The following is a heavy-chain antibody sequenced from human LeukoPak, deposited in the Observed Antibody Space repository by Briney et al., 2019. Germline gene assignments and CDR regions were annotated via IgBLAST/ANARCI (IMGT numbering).Heavy chain of an antibody. V-gene: IGHV3-9*01. CDR3: ARDPSYSSSSPYFDY. D-gene: IGHD6-6*01. J-gene: IGHJ4*02. CDR2: ISWNSGSI. CDR1: GFTFDDYA. Sequence: GRSLRLSCAASGFTFDDYAMHWVRQVPGKGLEWVSGISWNSGSIEYADSVKGRFTIFRDNAKKSLFLQMNSLRAEDTALYYCARDPSYSSSSPYFDYWGQGVLVTVSS.